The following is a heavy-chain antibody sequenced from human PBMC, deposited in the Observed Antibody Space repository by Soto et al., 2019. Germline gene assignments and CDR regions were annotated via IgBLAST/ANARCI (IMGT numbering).Heavy chain of an antibody. CDR1: NGSLSSNY. CDR3: ARYFMVPVDFIVH. CDR2: IYYSGST. V-gene: IGHV4-59*01. D-gene: IGHD3-10*01. Sequence: PSETLSLTCTVSNGSLSSNYWSWIRQSPGKGLEWIGNIYYSGSTNYNPSLKSRVTMSVDTSKNQFTLKLSSVTAADTGVYFCARYFMVPVDFIVHWGQGNLVSRSS. J-gene: IGHJ1*01.